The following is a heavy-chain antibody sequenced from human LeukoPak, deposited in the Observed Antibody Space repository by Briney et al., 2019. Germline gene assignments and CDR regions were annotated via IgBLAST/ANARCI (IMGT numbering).Heavy chain of an antibody. CDR2: IKQDGSEK. V-gene: IGHV3-7*01. D-gene: IGHD5-12*01. J-gene: IGHJ4*02. CDR1: GFTFSRFW. Sequence: PGGSLRLSCAASGFTFSRFWMSWVRQAPGKGLEWVANIKQDGSEKYYVDSVKGRFTISRDNAKNSLYLQMNSLRAEDTAVYYCAKDRTAGYDGLVDYWGQGTLVTVSS. CDR3: AKDRTAGYDGLVDY.